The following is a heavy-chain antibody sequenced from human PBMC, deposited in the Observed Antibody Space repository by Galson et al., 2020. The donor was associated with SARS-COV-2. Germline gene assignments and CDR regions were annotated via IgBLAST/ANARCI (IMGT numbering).Heavy chain of an antibody. CDR2: ISSSGSVE. V-gene: IGHV3-21*01. D-gene: IGHD4-17*01. CDR1: GFSFSNYC. Sequence: GGSLRLSCAATGFSFSNYCMNWVRQAPGKGPEWVSSISSSGSVEYYADSVRGRFTISRDNAKNSLYLQMNSLRAEDTAVYYCVTHLDYGDYSAFDHWGQGALVTVSS. CDR3: VTHLDYGDYSAFDH. J-gene: IGHJ4*02.